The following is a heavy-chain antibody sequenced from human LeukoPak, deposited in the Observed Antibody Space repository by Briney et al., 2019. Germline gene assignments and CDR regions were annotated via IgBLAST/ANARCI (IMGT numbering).Heavy chain of an antibody. Sequence: SETLSLTCTVSGASISSDYWSWIRQPPGRRPEWIGYIYSSGTTKYNPSLQSRVTISIDTSKNQFSLKLTSMTAAGTAVYFCSRLLPSRPDFYFDYWGQGTLVTVSS. V-gene: IGHV4-4*09. CDR2: IYSSGTT. CDR3: SRLLPSRPDFYFDY. J-gene: IGHJ4*02. CDR1: GASISSDY. D-gene: IGHD6-6*01.